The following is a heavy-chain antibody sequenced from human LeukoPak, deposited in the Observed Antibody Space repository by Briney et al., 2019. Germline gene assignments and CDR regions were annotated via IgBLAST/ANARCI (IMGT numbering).Heavy chain of an antibody. Sequence: SVKVSCKASGGTFSSYAISWVRQAPGQGVEWMGRIIPTLGIANYAQKFQGRVTITADKSTSTAYMELSSLRSEDTAVYYCASGGYSYGFDYWGQGTLVTVSS. D-gene: IGHD5-18*01. J-gene: IGHJ4*02. CDR2: IIPTLGIA. CDR3: ASGGYSYGFDY. CDR1: GGTFSSYA. V-gene: IGHV1-69*04.